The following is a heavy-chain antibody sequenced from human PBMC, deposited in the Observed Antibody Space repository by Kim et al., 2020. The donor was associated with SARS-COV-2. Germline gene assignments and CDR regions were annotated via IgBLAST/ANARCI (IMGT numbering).Heavy chain of an antibody. Sequence: LKSRVTISVDTSKNQFSLKLSSVTAADTAVYYCASERGSAAGYYYYGMDVWGQGTTVTVSS. J-gene: IGHJ6*02. CDR3: ASERGSAAGYYYYGMDV. V-gene: IGHV4-31*02. D-gene: IGHD6-13*01.